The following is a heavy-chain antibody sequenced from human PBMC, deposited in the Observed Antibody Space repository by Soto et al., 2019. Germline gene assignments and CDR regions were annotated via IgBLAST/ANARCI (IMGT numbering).Heavy chain of an antibody. CDR1: GGSISSGGYY. V-gene: IGHV4-31*03. D-gene: IGHD4-17*01. Sequence: QVQLQESGPGLVKPSQTLSLTCTVSGGSISSGGYYWSWIRQHPGKGLEWIGYIYYSGSTYYNPSLKSRGTISVDTSKNQFSLKLSSVTAADTAVYYCARGGHLWEHDYGDYDLPEGSQPDAFDIWGQGTMVTVSS. J-gene: IGHJ3*02. CDR3: ARGGHLWEHDYGDYDLPEGSQPDAFDI. CDR2: IYYSGST.